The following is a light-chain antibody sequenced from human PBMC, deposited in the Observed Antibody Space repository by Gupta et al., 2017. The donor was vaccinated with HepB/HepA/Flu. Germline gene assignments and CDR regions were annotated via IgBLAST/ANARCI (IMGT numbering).Light chain of an antibody. CDR3: AAWDNSRNGPV. Sequence: SVLTQPPPASVTPGQRVTISCSGGHSNIGDNAVDCYQQLPGPAPKLLIYSNDERHSGVPARFSGSKSGTSASLAISGLQAEDEADYHCAAWDNSRNGPVFGGGTKLTVL. J-gene: IGLJ2*01. CDR1: HSNIGDNA. V-gene: IGLV1-44*01. CDR2: SND.